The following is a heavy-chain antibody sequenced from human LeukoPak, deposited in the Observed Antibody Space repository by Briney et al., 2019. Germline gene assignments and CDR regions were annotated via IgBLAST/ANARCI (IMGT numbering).Heavy chain of an antibody. D-gene: IGHD3-22*01. CDR2: THTSGST. Sequence: PSETLSLTCTVSGGSISSYYWTWIRQPAGKGLEWIGRTHTSGSTYYNPSLKSRVTISVDTSKNQFSLKLSSVTAADTAVYYCARNYYDSSGYYYFYLDYWGQGTLITVSS. CDR1: GGSISSYY. V-gene: IGHV4-4*07. CDR3: ARNYYDSSGYYYFYLDY. J-gene: IGHJ4*02.